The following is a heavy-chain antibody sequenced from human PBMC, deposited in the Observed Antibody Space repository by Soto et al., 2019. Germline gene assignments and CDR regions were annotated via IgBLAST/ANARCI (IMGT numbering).Heavy chain of an antibody. J-gene: IGHJ5*02. CDR1: GGSISSGGYY. CDR3: ARVSSGWYVWFDP. Sequence: SETLSLTCTVSGGSISSGGYYWSWIRQHPGKGLEWIGYIYYSGSTYYNPSLKSRVTISVDTSKNQFPLKLSSVTAADTAVYYCARVSSGWYVWFDPWGQGTLVTVSS. CDR2: IYYSGST. D-gene: IGHD6-19*01. V-gene: IGHV4-31*03.